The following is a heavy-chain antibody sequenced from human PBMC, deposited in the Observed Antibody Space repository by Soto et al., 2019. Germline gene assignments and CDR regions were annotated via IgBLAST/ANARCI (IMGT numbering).Heavy chain of an antibody. Sequence: GGSLRLSCAASGFSFSSYAMSWVCQAPGKGLEWVSAVSGSGGSTYHADSVMGRLTIPRDNSTNTLYLQMNSLRAEDTTVYYSAKYLPAAAGPRGTTDLDSGAQGPLVT. V-gene: IGHV3-23*01. CDR2: VSGSGGST. CDR1: GFSFSSYA. D-gene: IGHD6-13*01. CDR3: AKYLPAAAGPRGTTDLDS. J-gene: IGHJ4*02.